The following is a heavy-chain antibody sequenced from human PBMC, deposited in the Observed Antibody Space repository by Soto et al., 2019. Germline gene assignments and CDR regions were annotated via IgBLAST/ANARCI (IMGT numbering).Heavy chain of an antibody. J-gene: IGHJ3*02. V-gene: IGHV3-23*01. Sequence: GSLRLSCAASGFTFSRYAMSWVRQAPGKGLEWVSAISGSGGSTYYADSVKGRFTISRDNSKNTLYLQMNSLRAEDTAVYYCAKVSRDYYGSGSYQDAFDIWGQGTMVTVSS. CDR3: AKVSRDYYGSGSYQDAFDI. CDR1: GFTFSRYA. CDR2: ISGSGGST. D-gene: IGHD3-10*01.